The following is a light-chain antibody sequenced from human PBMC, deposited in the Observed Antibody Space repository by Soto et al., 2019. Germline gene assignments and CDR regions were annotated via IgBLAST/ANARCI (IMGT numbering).Light chain of an antibody. CDR3: QSSDGNNMV. CDR1: SGSIASGY. V-gene: IGLV6-57*02. Sequence: NFMLTQPHSVSESPGKTVTISCTGSSGSIASGYVQWYQQRPGSAPTTLIYEDNQRPAGVPDRFSGSIDSSSNSASLTISGLRPEDEADYYCQSSDGNNMVFSGGTKLTVL. J-gene: IGLJ2*01. CDR2: EDN.